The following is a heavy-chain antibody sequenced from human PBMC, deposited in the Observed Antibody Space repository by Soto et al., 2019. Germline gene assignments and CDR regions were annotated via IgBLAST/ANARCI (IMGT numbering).Heavy chain of an antibody. Sequence: ASVKVSCKASGYTFTGYYMHWVRQAPGQGLEWMGWINPNSGGTNYAQKFQGRVTMTRDTSISTAYMERSRLRSDDTAVYYCARDLYGDSYFDYWGQGTLVTVSS. CDR3: ARDLYGDSYFDY. CDR1: GYTFTGYY. D-gene: IGHD4-17*01. J-gene: IGHJ4*02. CDR2: INPNSGGT. V-gene: IGHV1-2*02.